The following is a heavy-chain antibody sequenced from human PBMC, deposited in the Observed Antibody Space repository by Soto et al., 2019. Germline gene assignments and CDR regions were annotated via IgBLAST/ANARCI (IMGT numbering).Heavy chain of an antibody. Sequence: ASVKVSCKASGYTFTSYGISWVRQAPGQGLEWMGWISAYNGNTNYAQKLQGRVTMTTDTSTSTAYMELRSLRFDDTAVYYCARLLRYFGPFDIWGQGTMVTVSS. CDR2: ISAYNGNT. CDR3: ARLLRYFGPFDI. J-gene: IGHJ3*02. V-gene: IGHV1-18*01. CDR1: GYTFTSYG. D-gene: IGHD3-9*01.